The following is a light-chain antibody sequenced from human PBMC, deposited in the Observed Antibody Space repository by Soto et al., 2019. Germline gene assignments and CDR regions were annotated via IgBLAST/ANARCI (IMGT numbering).Light chain of an antibody. CDR1: SSNIGTNT. Sequence: QSVLTQPPSASGTPGQGVTISCSGSSSNIGTNTVNWYKQLPGTAPKLLIYSNDLRPSGVTDRFSGSKSGTSASLAISGLQSEDEADYYCEAWDDSRYGAVFGGGTKVTVL. CDR2: SND. V-gene: IGLV1-44*01. CDR3: EAWDDSRYGAV. J-gene: IGLJ2*01.